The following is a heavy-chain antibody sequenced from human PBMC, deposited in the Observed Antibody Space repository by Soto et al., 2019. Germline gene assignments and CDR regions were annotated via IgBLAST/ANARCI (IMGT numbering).Heavy chain of an antibody. CDR3: TTDSIAVAGYYFDY. Sequence: EVQLVESGGGLVKPGGSLRLSCAASGFTFSNAWMSWVRQAPGKGLEWVGRIKSKTDGGTTDCAAPVKGRFTISRDDSKNTLYLQMNSLKTEDTAVYYCTTDSIAVAGYYFDYWGQGTLVTVSS. J-gene: IGHJ4*02. CDR1: GFTFSNAW. V-gene: IGHV3-15*01. CDR2: IKSKTDGGTT. D-gene: IGHD6-19*01.